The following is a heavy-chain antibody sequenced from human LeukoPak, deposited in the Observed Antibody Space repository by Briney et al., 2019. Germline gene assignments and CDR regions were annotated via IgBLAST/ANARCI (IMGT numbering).Heavy chain of an antibody. CDR1: GGSISSYY. CDR2: IYYSGST. V-gene: IGHV4-59*01. Sequence: SETLSLTCTVSGGSISSYYWSWLRQPPGKALEWIGYIYYSGSTNYNPSLKSRVTILVDTSKNQFSLKLSSVTAADTAVYYWARAGGVYERSSWYLDWFDPWGQGTLVTVSS. J-gene: IGHJ5*02. CDR3: ARAGGVYERSSWYLDWFDP. D-gene: IGHD6-13*01.